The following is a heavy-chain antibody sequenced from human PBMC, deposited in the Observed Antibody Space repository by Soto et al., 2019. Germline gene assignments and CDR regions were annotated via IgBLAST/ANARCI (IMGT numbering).Heavy chain of an antibody. CDR3: AKDRMNFNSVWDPFDV. CDR2: IGGGDT. CDR1: GFTFHTYA. Sequence: RRLSCAASGFTFHTYAMSWVRQAPGKGLEWVSGIGGGDTHYADSVTGRFTISRDDSKSTLFLQMNSLRAEDTAVYYCAKDRMNFNSVWDPFDVWGQGXLVTV. D-gene: IGHD2-15*01. V-gene: IGHV3-23*01. J-gene: IGHJ3*01.